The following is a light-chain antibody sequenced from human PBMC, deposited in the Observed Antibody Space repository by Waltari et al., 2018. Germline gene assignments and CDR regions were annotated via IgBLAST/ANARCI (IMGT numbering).Light chain of an antibody. CDR3: MQGLQTPYT. J-gene: IGKJ2*01. CDR2: LGS. V-gene: IGKV2-28*01. CDR1: QSLLHSNGYNY. Sequence: DLVMTQSTLSLPVTPGEPASISCRSSQSLLHSNGYNYLDWYLQKPGQSPQLLISLGSNRASGVPDRFSGSGSGTDFTLKISRVEAEDVGLYYCMQGLQTPYTFGQGTKLEIK.